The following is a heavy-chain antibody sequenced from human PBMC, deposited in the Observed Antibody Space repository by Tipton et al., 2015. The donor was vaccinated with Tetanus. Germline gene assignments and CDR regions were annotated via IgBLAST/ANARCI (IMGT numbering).Heavy chain of an antibody. Sequence: LRLSCTVSGGSISSYYWSWIRQPAGKGLEWIGRIYTSENTNYNPSLKSRVTISVDTSKNQFSLKLSSVTAADTAVYYCARGSGELSFARAGFDYWGQGTLVTVSS. J-gene: IGHJ4*02. CDR2: IYTSENT. CDR3: ARGSGELSFARAGFDY. D-gene: IGHD3-16*02. CDR1: GGSISSYY. V-gene: IGHV4-4*07.